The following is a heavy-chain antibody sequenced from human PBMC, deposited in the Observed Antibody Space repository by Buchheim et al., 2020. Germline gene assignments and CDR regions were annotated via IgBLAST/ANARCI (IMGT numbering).Heavy chain of an antibody. Sequence: QVQLQESGPGLVKPSQTLSLTCTVSGGSIRNGDYYWSWIRQPPGKGLEWIGEINHSGSTNYNPSLKSRVTISVDTSKNQFSLKLSSVTAADTAVYYCARGRYYDTTSYYFDYWGQGTL. J-gene: IGHJ4*02. D-gene: IGHD3-22*01. CDR1: GGSIRNGDYY. V-gene: IGHV4-30-4*01. CDR2: INHSGST. CDR3: ARGRYYDTTSYYFDY.